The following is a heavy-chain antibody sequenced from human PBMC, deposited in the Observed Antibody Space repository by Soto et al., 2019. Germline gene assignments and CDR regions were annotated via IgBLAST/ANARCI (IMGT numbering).Heavy chain of an antibody. CDR1: GFTFSSYG. D-gene: IGHD6-19*01. V-gene: IGHV3-30*18. CDR3: AKPEIAVAVYFDY. J-gene: IGHJ4*02. Sequence: SLRLSCAASGFTFSSYGMHWVRQAPGKGLEWVAVISYDGSNKYYADSVKGRFTISRDNSKNTLYLQMNSLRAEDTAVYYCAKPEIAVAVYFDYWGQGTLVTVSS. CDR2: ISYDGSNK.